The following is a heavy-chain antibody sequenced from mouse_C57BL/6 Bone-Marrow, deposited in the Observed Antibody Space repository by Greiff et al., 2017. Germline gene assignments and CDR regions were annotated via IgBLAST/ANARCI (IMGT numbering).Heavy chain of an antibody. CDR3: AKKGRGDGYYVYWYFDV. CDR1: GFSLTSYG. Sequence: QVQLQQSGPGLVQPSQSLSITCTVSGFSLTSYGVHWVRQSPGKGLEWLGVIWRGGSTDYNAAFMSRLSITKDNSKSQVCFKMNRLQADDTAIYYCAKKGRGDGYYVYWYFDVWGTGTTVTVSS. CDR2: IWRGGST. J-gene: IGHJ1*03. V-gene: IGHV2-5*01. D-gene: IGHD2-3*01.